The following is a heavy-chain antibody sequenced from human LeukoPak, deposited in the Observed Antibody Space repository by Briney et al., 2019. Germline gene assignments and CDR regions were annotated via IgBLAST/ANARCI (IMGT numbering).Heavy chain of an antibody. CDR1: GFTFSSYG. CDR3: AGGSSPYYYYGMDV. CDR2: ISYDGSNK. J-gene: IGHJ6*02. Sequence: GRSLRLSCAASGFTFSSYGMHWVRQAPGKGLEWVAVISYDGSNKYYADSVKGRFTISRDNSKNTLYLQTNSLRAEDTAVYYCAGGSSPYYYYGMDVWGQGTTVTVSS. D-gene: IGHD6-6*01. V-gene: IGHV3-30*03.